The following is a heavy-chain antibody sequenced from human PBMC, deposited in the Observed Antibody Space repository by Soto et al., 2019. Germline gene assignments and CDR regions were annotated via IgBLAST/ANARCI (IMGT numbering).Heavy chain of an antibody. Sequence: PSETLSLTCTVSGGSVSSGSYYWSWIRQPPGKGLEWIGYIYYGGSTNYNPSLKSRVSMSVDTSKNQFSLRLISVTAADTAKYFCAREGNLGRWLQPLDFWGQGTLVTVSS. CDR3: AREGNLGRWLQPLDF. V-gene: IGHV4-61*01. CDR1: GGSVSSGSYY. J-gene: IGHJ4*02. D-gene: IGHD5-12*01. CDR2: IYYGGST.